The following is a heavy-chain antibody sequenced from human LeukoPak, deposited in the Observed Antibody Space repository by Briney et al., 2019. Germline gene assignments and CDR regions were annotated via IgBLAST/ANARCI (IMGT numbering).Heavy chain of an antibody. CDR3: ASRATVTTDRFWFDP. CDR1: GFTVSSNY. D-gene: IGHD4-11*01. Sequence: XGSLRLSCAASGFTVSSNYMSWVRQAPGKGLEWVSVIYSGGSTSYADSVKGRFTIPRDNSKNTLYLQMNSLRAEDTAVYYCASRATVTTDRFWFDPWGQGTLVTVSS. V-gene: IGHV3-53*01. CDR2: IYSGGST. J-gene: IGHJ5*02.